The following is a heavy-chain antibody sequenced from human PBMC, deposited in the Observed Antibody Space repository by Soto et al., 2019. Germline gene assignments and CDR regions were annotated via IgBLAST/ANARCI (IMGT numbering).Heavy chain of an antibody. J-gene: IGHJ1*01. Sequence: GGSLRLSCAASGFTVSSNYMSWVRQAPGKGLEWVSVIYSGGSTYYADSVKGRFTISRDNSKNTLYLQMNSLRAEDTAVYYCASSASSWYIFQHWGQGTLVTVSS. D-gene: IGHD6-13*01. V-gene: IGHV3-66*01. CDR2: IYSGGST. CDR1: GFTVSSNY. CDR3: ASSASSWYIFQH.